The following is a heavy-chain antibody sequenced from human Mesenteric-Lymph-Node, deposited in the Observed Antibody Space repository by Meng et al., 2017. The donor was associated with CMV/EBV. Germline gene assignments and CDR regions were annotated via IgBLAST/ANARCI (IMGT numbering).Heavy chain of an antibody. CDR1: GFSLSTSGVG. J-gene: IGHJ5*02. CDR2: IYWNDDR. Sequence: SGPTLVKPTQTLTLTCTFSGFSLSTSGVGVGWIRQPPGKALEWLALIYWNDDRRYNSSLKSRLTITKDTSRNQVVLKMTKMDPIDTGTYYCAHDPGPWGQGTLVTVSS. CDR3: AHDPGP. V-gene: IGHV2-5*01.